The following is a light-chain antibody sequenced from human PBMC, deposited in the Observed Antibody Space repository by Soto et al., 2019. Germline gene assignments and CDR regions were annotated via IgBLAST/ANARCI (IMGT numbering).Light chain of an antibody. Sequence: LLPSPVTLSLSPEEIAPHSFRASQSVSSYLAWYQQKPGQAPRLLIYDASNRATGIPARFSGSGSGTDFTLTISSLEPEDFAVYYCQQRSNWPPITFGQGTRLEI. CDR2: DAS. J-gene: IGKJ5*01. V-gene: IGKV3-11*01. CDR1: QSVSSY. CDR3: QQRSNWPPIT.